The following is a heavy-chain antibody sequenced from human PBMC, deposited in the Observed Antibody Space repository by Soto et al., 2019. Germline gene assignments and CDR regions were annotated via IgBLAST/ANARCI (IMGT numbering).Heavy chain of an antibody. CDR1: GFTFSSYA. CDR3: ARDNYDSSGYYPPYWYFDL. D-gene: IGHD3-22*01. V-gene: IGHV3-30-3*01. CDR2: ISYDGSNK. J-gene: IGHJ2*01. Sequence: GGSLRLSCAASGFTFSSYAMHWVRQAPGKGLEWVAVISYDGSNKYYADSVKGRFTISRDNSKNTLYLQMNSLRAEDTAVYYCARDNYDSSGYYPPYWYFDLWGRGTLVTGSS.